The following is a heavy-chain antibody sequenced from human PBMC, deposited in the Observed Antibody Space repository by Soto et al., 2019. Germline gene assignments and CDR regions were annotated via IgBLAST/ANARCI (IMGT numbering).Heavy chain of an antibody. CDR1: GGSISSSSYY. CDR3: AKEVDLIAAALIDY. Sequence: PSETLSLTCTVSGGSISSSSYYWSWIRQHPGKGLEWIGYIYYSGSTYYNPSLKSRVTISVDTSKNQFSLKLSSVTAADTAVYYCAKEVDLIAAALIDYWGQGTLVTVSS. D-gene: IGHD6-13*01. J-gene: IGHJ4*02. CDR2: IYYSGST. V-gene: IGHV4-31*03.